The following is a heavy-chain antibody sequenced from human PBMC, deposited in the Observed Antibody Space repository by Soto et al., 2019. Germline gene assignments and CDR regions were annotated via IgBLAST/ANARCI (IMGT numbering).Heavy chain of an antibody. CDR1: GFTFSSYA. J-gene: IGHJ3*02. Sequence: EVQLLESGGGLVQPGGSLRLSCAASGFTFSSYAMSWVRQAPGKGLEWVSAISGSGGSTYYADSVKGRFTISRDNSKNTLYLQMNSLRAEDTAVYYCAKESLDGSYFRADAFDIWGQGTMVTVSS. CDR3: AKESLDGSYFRADAFDI. V-gene: IGHV3-23*01. CDR2: ISGSGGST. D-gene: IGHD1-26*01.